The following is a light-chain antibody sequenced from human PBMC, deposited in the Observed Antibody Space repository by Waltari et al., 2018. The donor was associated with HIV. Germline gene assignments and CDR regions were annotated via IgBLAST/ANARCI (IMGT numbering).Light chain of an antibody. Sequence: QSALTQPASVSGSPGQSITISCTGTSSDVGAFDYVSWHQQHPGMAPKLIIYDVNKRPSGVSSRFSGSKSGDTASLTISALRAEDEGDYYCCSYTIARTFLFGGRTKLTVL. CDR3: CSYTIARTFL. CDR2: DVN. V-gene: IGLV2-14*03. CDR1: SSDVGAFDY. J-gene: IGLJ3*02.